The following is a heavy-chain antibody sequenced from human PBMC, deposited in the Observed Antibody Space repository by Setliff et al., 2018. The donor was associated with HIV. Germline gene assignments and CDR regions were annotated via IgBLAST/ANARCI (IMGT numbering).Heavy chain of an antibody. CDR3: ARRRSSGWYHYFDY. V-gene: IGHV4-34*01. J-gene: IGHJ4*02. CDR2: IYHSEYT. CDR1: GGSFGAYY. Sequence: SETLSLTCAVYGGSFGAYYWTWVRQAPGKGLEWIGEIYHSEYTNYNPSLKSRVTISVDTSKNQFSLKLSSVTAADTAVYYCARRRSSGWYHYFDYWGQGTLVTVSS. D-gene: IGHD6-19*01.